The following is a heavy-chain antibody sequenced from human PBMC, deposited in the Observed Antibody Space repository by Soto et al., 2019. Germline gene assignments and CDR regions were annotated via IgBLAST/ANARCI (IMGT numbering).Heavy chain of an antibody. D-gene: IGHD6-19*01. V-gene: IGHV4-59*08. CDR1: SDSISSYY. Sequence: SETLSLTCTVSSDSISSYYWIWIRQSPGKGLEWIGYTDYSGNANYNPSLKSRVTISGDTSKNQFSLRLSSVTAADTAVYYCARAVGDPLYYLDYWGQGTLVTVSS. CDR3: ARAVGDPLYYLDY. CDR2: TDYSGNA. J-gene: IGHJ4*02.